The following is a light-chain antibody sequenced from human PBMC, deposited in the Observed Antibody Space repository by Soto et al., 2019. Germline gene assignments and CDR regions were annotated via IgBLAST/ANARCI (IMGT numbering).Light chain of an antibody. CDR2: GAS. V-gene: IGKV3-15*01. CDR1: QSVSSSY. Sequence: EIVLTESPGTLSLSPGEGATLSRRGSQSVSSSYSAWYQQKPGQAPRLLIYGASSRATGIPARFSGSGSGTEFTLTISSLQSEDFAVYYCQQYNNWWTFGQGTKV. J-gene: IGKJ1*01. CDR3: QQYNNWWT.